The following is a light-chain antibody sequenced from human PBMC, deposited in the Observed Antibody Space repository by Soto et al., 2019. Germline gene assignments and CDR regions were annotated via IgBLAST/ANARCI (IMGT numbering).Light chain of an antibody. V-gene: IGKV3-15*01. Sequence: EILMTQSPSSLSVSPGDGATISCRASQTVASNLAWYQQKPGQGPRLLIHAASTMASGVPARFRGRGSGTDFNLTISSLQSEDFAVEYCQHYHNWPPQYTFGQGTKLQIK. J-gene: IGKJ2*01. CDR2: AAS. CDR3: QHYHNWPPQYT. CDR1: QTVASN.